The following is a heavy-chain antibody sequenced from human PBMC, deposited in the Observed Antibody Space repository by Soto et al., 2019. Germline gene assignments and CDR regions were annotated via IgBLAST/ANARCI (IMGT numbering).Heavy chain of an antibody. D-gene: IGHD3-10*01. CDR2: IYYSGST. J-gene: IGHJ3*02. V-gene: IGHV4-31*03. CDR1: GGSISSGGYY. CDR3: ARAFTMVRGVILDAFDI. Sequence: QVQLQESGPGLVKPSQTLSLTCTVSGGSISSGGYYWSWIRQHPGKGLEWIGYIYYSGSTYYNPYITSRVTISVDTSKNQFSLKLSSVTAADTAVYYCARAFTMVRGVILDAFDIWGQGTMVTVSS.